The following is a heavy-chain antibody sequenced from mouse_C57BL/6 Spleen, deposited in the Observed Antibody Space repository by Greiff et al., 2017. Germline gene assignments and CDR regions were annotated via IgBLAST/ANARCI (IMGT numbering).Heavy chain of an antibody. J-gene: IGHJ4*01. CDR3: ARDDYDSYYAMDY. V-gene: IGHV1-82*01. CDR1: GYAFSSSW. D-gene: IGHD2-4*01. Sequence: QVQLQQSGPELVKPGASVKISCKASGYAFSSSWMNWVKQRPGKGLEWIGRIYPGDGDTNYNGKLKGKATLTADKSSSTAYMQLRSLTSEDSAVYFCARDDYDSYYAMDYWGQGTSVTVSS. CDR2: IYPGDGDT.